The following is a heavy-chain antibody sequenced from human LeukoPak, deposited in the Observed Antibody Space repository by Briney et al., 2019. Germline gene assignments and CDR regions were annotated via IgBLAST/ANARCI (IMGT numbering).Heavy chain of an antibody. CDR2: IKSSTDGATT. CDR3: TTGINYYDSGRPDY. D-gene: IGHD3-10*01. J-gene: IGHJ4*02. CDR1: GFTFSNAW. V-gene: IGHV3-15*01. Sequence: NPGGSLRLSCTASGFTFSNAWMAWVRQAPGKGLEWVGRIKSSTDGATTDYAAPVRGRFTISRDDSTNTLYLQVNSLKTEDSAVYYCTTGINYYDSGRPDYWGQGTLVTVSS.